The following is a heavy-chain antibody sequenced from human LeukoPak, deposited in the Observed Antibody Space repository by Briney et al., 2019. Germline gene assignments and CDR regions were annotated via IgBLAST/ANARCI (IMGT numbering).Heavy chain of an antibody. D-gene: IGHD4-11*01. Sequence: PSETLSLTCTVSGGSISSGGSYWSWIRQHPGKGLEWIGYIYYSGSTYYNPSLKSRVTISVDTSKNQFSLKLSSATAADTAVYYCARDVQQDDYSNFNWFDPWGQGTLVTVSS. CDR3: ARDVQQDDYSNFNWFDP. V-gene: IGHV4-31*03. CDR2: IYYSGST. J-gene: IGHJ5*02. CDR1: GGSISSGGSY.